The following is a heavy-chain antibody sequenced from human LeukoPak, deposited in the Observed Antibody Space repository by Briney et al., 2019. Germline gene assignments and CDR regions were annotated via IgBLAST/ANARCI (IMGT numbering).Heavy chain of an antibody. Sequence: GGSLRLSCAASGFTFSSHGMNWVRQAPGKGLEWVSGISGSGGSTYYADSVKGRFTISRDNSKNTLCLQMNSLRAEDTAVYYCARVPAGYGEFPFDYWGQGTLVTVSS. D-gene: IGHD4-17*01. J-gene: IGHJ4*02. CDR3: ARVPAGYGEFPFDY. V-gene: IGHV3-23*01. CDR2: ISGSGGST. CDR1: GFTFSSHG.